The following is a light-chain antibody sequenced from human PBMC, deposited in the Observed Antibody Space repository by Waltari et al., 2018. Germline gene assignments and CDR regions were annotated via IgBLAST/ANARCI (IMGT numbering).Light chain of an antibody. Sequence: DIQMTQPPSSLSASVGDSLTIPRRASRNISTHLNWYQQKPGKAPNLLIYSASSLQSGVPARFSGGGAGTDFTLTINSLQPDDFATYFCQQTSTNPLTFGQGTRLEIK. CDR3: QQTSTNPLT. V-gene: IGKV1-39*01. CDR1: RNISTH. J-gene: IGKJ5*01. CDR2: SAS.